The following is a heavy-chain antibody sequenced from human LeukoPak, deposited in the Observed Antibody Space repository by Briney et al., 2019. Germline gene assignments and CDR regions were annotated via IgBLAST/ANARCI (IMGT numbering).Heavy chain of an antibody. V-gene: IGHV3-33*08. D-gene: IGHD2-8*02. CDR3: ARDLHYWVAMDV. CDR1: RFTLSNAW. CDR2: IWYDGSNK. J-gene: IGHJ6*02. Sequence: VGSLRLSCAASRFTLSNAWMSWVRQAPGKGLEWVAVIWYDGSNKYYVDSVKGRFTISRDNFKTTVYLQMNSLRAEDTALYYCARDLHYWVAMDVWGQGTTVTVS.